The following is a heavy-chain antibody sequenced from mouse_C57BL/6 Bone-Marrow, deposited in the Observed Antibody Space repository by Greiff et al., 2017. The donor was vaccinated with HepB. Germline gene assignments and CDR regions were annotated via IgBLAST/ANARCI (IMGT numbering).Heavy chain of an antibody. Sequence: VQLKQSGAELVRPGASVKLSCTASGFNIKDDYMHWVKQRPEQGLEWIGWIDPENGDTEYASKFQGKATITADTSSNTAYLQLSSLTSEDTAVYYCTTDGYYDFDYWGQGTTLTVSS. CDR1: GFNIKDDY. D-gene: IGHD2-3*01. J-gene: IGHJ2*01. V-gene: IGHV14-4*01. CDR2: IDPENGDT. CDR3: TTDGYYDFDY.